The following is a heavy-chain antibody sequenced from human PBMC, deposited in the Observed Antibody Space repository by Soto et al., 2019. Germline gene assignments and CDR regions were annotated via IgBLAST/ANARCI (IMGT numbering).Heavy chain of an antibody. CDR3: ARGGSYRPFFFDY. D-gene: IGHD1-26*01. V-gene: IGHV4-34*01. CDR1: GGSFSGYY. Sequence: SETLSLTCAVYGGSFSGYYWNWIRQPPGKGLEWIGEINHSGSTNYNPSLKSRVTISVDTSKDQFSLKLTSVTAADTAVYYCARGGSYRPFFFDYWGQGILVTVSS. J-gene: IGHJ4*02. CDR2: INHSGST.